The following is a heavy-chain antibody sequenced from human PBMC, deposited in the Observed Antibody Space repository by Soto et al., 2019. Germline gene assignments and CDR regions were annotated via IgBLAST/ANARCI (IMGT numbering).Heavy chain of an antibody. CDR1: GFTFTSYA. CDR3: ASELVVVAATDY. J-gene: IGHJ4*02. CDR2: ISYDGSSQ. Sequence: GGSLRLSCAASGFTFTSYAMHWVRQAPGKGLEWVALISYDGSSQYSADSVKGRFTISRDNSKNTLYLQMNSLRPEDTAVYYCASELVVVAATDYWGQGTLVTVSS. V-gene: IGHV3-30-3*01. D-gene: IGHD2-15*01.